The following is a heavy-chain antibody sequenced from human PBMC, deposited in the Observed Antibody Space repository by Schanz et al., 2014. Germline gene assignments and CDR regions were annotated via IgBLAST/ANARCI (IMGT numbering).Heavy chain of an antibody. V-gene: IGHV1-18*04. D-gene: IGHD5-18*01. J-gene: IGHJ3*02. CDR3: TRGGYSYALSAFDI. CDR2: ISAYNGNT. Sequence: QVQLVQSGAEVKKPGASVKVSCKASGYTFVSYSMHWVRQAPGQGLEWMGWISAYNGNTNYSQKLQGRVTMTTDTSTSTAYMELRSLRSDDTALYYCTRGGYSYALSAFDIWGRGTMVTVSS. CDR1: GYTFVSYS.